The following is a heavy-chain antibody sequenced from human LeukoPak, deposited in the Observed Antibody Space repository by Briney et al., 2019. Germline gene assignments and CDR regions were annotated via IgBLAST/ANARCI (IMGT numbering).Heavy chain of an antibody. CDR2: ISYVGSNK. CDR3: AKDEKQWLPRNVFDI. V-gene: IGHV3-30*18. J-gene: IGHJ3*02. Sequence: PGGSLRLSCAASGFTFMTYWMSWVRQAPGKGLEWVAVISYVGSNKFYADSVKGRFTISRDNSKNTLYLQMNSLRAEDTAVYYCAKDEKQWLPRNVFDIWGQGTMVTVSS. D-gene: IGHD6-19*01. CDR1: GFTFMTYW.